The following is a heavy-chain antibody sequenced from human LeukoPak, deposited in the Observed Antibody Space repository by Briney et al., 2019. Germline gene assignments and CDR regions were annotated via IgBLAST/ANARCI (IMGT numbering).Heavy chain of an antibody. V-gene: IGHV4-61*02. D-gene: IGHD3-16*01. CDR3: ARTYYDYVWGRPVDNWFDP. CDR1: GGSISSGSYY. J-gene: IGHJ5*02. CDR2: IYTSGST. Sequence: SQTLSLTCTVSGGSISSGSYYWSWIRQPAGKGPEWIGRIYTSGSTNYNPSLKSRVTISVDTSKNQFSLKLSSVTAADTAVYYCARTYYDYVWGRPVDNWFDPWGQGTLVTVSS.